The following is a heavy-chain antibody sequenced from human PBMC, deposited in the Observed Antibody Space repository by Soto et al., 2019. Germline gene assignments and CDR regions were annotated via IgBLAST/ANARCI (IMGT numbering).Heavy chain of an antibody. D-gene: IGHD3-10*01. V-gene: IGHV3-21*02. Sequence: EVKLVESGGGLVTPGGSLRLSCAASGFTLSTYRVNWVRQAPGKGLEWVSSISASSAQIHYADSVRGRFTISKDNAKNSLYLQMDSLRAEDTAVYFCSRGSPSCNSITCDGTRGMDVWGQGTTVTVSS. CDR1: GFTLSTYR. CDR2: ISASSAQI. J-gene: IGHJ6*02. CDR3: SRGSPSCNSITCDGTRGMDV.